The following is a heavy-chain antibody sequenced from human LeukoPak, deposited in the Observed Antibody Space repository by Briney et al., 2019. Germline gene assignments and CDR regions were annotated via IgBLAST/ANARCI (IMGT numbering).Heavy chain of an antibody. CDR3: LTDIPRGIRGANTY. CDR2: ISSSSSYI. Sequence: GGSLRLSCAASGFTFSSYSMNWVRQAPGKGLEWVSSISSSSSYIYYADSVKGRFTISRDNAKNSLYLQMNSLRAEDTAVYYCLTDIPRGIRGANTYWGQGTLVTVSS. J-gene: IGHJ4*02. CDR1: GFTFSSYS. V-gene: IGHV3-21*01. D-gene: IGHD3-10*01.